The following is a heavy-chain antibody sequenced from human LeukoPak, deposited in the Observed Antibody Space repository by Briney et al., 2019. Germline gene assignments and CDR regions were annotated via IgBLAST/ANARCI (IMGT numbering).Heavy chain of an antibody. J-gene: IGHJ4*02. CDR3: ARGSASKWLRLQNYFDS. D-gene: IGHD5-12*01. V-gene: IGHV4-34*01. CDR1: GGSFSGYY. Sequence: SETLSLTCAVYGGSFSGYYWSWIRQPPGKGLEWIGEINHSGSTNYNPSLKSRVTISVDTSKNQFSLKLSSVTAADTAVYYCARGSASKWLRLQNYFDSWGQGTLVTVSS. CDR2: INHSGST.